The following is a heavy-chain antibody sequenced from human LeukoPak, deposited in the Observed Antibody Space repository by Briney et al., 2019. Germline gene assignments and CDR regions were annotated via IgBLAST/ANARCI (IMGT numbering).Heavy chain of an antibody. J-gene: IGHJ4*02. V-gene: IGHV3-23*01. CDR3: AKGQQYYYDSSGYYAYFDF. CDR2: ISGSGDST. CDR1: GFTFSSYA. D-gene: IGHD3-22*01. Sequence: GGSLRLSCAASGFTFSSYAMSWVRQAPGKGLEWVSAISGSGDSTYYADSVKGRFTISRDNSKNTLYLQMNSLRAEDTAVYYCAKGQQYYYDSSGYYAYFDFRGQGTLVTVSS.